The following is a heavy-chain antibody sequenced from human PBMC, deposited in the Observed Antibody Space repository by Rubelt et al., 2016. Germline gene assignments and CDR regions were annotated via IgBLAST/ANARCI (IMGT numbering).Heavy chain of an antibody. D-gene: IGHD3-16*01. V-gene: IGHV3-23*01. Sequence: VSAISGSGGSTYYADSVKGRFTISRDNSKNTLYLQMNSLRAEDTAVYYCAGGGNYYYYYMDVWGKGTTVTVSS. CDR3: AGGGNYYYYYMDV. J-gene: IGHJ6*03. CDR2: ISGSGGST.